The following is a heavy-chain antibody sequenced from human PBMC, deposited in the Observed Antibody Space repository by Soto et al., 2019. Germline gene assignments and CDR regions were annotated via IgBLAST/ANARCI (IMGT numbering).Heavy chain of an antibody. CDR3: AKEAYSSASSCLDDAFDI. V-gene: IGHV1-69*02. D-gene: IGHD2-15*01. CDR2: IIPVLGLA. CDR1: GGTFSTYS. J-gene: IGHJ3*02. Sequence: QFQLVQPGAEVKKPGSSVKVSCKASGGTFSTYSITWVRQAPGQGPAWMGRIIPVLGLANYAQKFHGRVTITADEYTSTAYMELSSLRSDDTAVYYCAKEAYSSASSCLDDAFDIWGQGTMVTVSS.